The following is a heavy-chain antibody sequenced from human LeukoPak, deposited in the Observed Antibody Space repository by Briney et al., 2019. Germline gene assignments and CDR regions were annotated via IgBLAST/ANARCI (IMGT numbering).Heavy chain of an antibody. CDR1: GESFSGYF. V-gene: IGHV4-34*01. CDR2: INHSGSTS. J-gene: IGHJ4*02. CDR3: ARRNYDFWSGYYTGHFDY. Sequence: TSETLSLTCAVYGESFSGYFWNWIRQPPGKGLEWIGEINHSGSTSNHNPSLKSRVTMSVDTSKNQFSLKLSSVTAADTAVYYCARRNYDFWSGYYTGHFDYWGQGTLVTVSS. D-gene: IGHD3-3*01.